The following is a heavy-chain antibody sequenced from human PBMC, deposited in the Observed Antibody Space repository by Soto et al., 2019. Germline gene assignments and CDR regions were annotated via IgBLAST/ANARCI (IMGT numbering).Heavy chain of an antibody. J-gene: IGHJ4*02. CDR2: IDNSGST. CDR1: GGSISNYF. CDR3: ARGGKAFWSGRFDY. V-gene: IGHV4-4*07. Sequence: SETLSLTCTVSGGSISNYFCNWIRQPAGKGLEGIGRIDNSGSTNYNPSLKSRITMSADTSRNQFSLKLTSVTAADTAVYYCARGGKAFWSGRFDYWGQGALVTVSS. D-gene: IGHD3-3*01.